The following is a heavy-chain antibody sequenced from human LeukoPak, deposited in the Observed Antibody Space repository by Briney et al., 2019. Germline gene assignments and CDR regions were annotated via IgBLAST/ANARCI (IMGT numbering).Heavy chain of an antibody. CDR1: GFTFSGYW. V-gene: IGHV3-74*01. CDR3: AKRPIFGQLLYYFDY. D-gene: IGHD3-10*01. Sequence: PGGSLRLSCAASGFTFSGYWMQWVRQAPGKGLVWVSRINGDGSGTSYADSVKGRFTISRDNSKNTLYLQMNSLRAEGTAIYYCAKRPIFGQLLYYFDYWGQGTLVTVSS. CDR2: INGDGSGT. J-gene: IGHJ4*02.